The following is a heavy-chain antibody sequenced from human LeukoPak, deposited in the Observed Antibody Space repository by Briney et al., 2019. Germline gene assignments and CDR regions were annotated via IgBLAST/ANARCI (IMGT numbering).Heavy chain of an antibody. Sequence: ASVKVSCKASGYTFSTYGISWVRQAPGQGLEWMGWISGYNGNTNYAQKLQGRVTMTTDTSTSTAYMELRSLRSDDTAVYYCARDAPFYYDSSGHYLPQKVLDYWGQGTLVTVSS. CDR1: GYTFSTYG. CDR3: ARDAPFYYDSSGHYLPQKVLDY. V-gene: IGHV1-18*01. J-gene: IGHJ4*02. CDR2: ISGYNGNT. D-gene: IGHD3-22*01.